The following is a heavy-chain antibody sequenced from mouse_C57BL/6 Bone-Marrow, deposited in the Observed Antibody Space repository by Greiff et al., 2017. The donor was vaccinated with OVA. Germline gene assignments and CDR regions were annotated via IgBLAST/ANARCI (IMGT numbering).Heavy chain of an antibody. D-gene: IGHD1-1*01. CDR1: GYTFTSYW. Sequence: VQLQQSGAELAKPGASVKLSCKASGYTFTSYWMHWVNQRPGQGLEWIGYINPSSGYTKYNQKFKDKATLTADKSSSTAYMQLSSLTYEDSAVYYCARWEITTVVATRYFDVWGTGTTVTVSS. CDR2: INPSSGYT. V-gene: IGHV1-7*01. J-gene: IGHJ1*03. CDR3: ARWEITTVVATRYFDV.